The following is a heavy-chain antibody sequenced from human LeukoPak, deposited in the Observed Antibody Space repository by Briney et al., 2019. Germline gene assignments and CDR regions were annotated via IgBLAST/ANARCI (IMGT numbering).Heavy chain of an antibody. J-gene: IGHJ4*02. Sequence: PGGSLRLSCAASGFIFGDYNFIWVRQAPGKGPEWVSYISSSGSTIYYADSVKGRFTISRDNAKNSLYLQMNSLRAEDTAVYYCAGGYYYDSSGYYPPDYWGQGTLVTVSS. V-gene: IGHV3-11*01. CDR3: AGGYYYDSSGYYPPDY. D-gene: IGHD3-22*01. CDR1: GFIFGDYN. CDR2: ISSSGSTI.